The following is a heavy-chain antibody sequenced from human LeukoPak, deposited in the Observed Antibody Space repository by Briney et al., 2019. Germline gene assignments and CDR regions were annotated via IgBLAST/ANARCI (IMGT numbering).Heavy chain of an antibody. CDR2: NYYSGST. V-gene: IGHV4-59*01. D-gene: IGHD3-22*01. CDR1: GGSISSYY. Sequence: SETLSLTCTVSGGSISSYYWSWIQQPPGRGLEWIGCNYYSGSTNYNPSLKSRVTISVDTSKNQFSLKLSSVTAADTAVYYCARDTYYDSSGYYPGYYYYGMDVWGQGTTVTVSS. J-gene: IGHJ6*02. CDR3: ARDTYYDSSGYYPGYYYYGMDV.